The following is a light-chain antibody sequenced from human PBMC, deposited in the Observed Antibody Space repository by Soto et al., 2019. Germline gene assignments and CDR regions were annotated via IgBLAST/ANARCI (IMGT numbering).Light chain of an antibody. V-gene: IGKV3-15*01. CDR1: QSVNRN. CDR2: GAS. Sequence: EIVMTQSPAILSVSPGERVTLSCRASQSVNRNLAWYQHTPGQAPRLLIYGASSRATGTPDRFSGSASGTDFTLTITSLQSEDFAVYYCQQYDNWPWGPFTFGPGTRVDAK. J-gene: IGKJ3*01. CDR3: QQYDNWPWGPFT.